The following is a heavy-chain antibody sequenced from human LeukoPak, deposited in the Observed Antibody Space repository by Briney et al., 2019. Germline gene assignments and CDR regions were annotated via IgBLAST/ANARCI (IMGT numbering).Heavy chain of an antibody. J-gene: IGHJ1*01. CDR3: AKGGGLDYDSSGYPGFQH. CDR2: IYSGGTT. V-gene: IGHV3-66*01. Sequence: GGSLRLSCAASGFTVSRNYMSWVRQAPGKGLEWVSVIYSGGTTYYADSVKGRFTISRDHSKNTLYLQMNNLRAEDTAVYYCAKGGGLDYDSSGYPGFQHWGQGTLVTVSS. D-gene: IGHD3-22*01. CDR1: GFTVSRNY.